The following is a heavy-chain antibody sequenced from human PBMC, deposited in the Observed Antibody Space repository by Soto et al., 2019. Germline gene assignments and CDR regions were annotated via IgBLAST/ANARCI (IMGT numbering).Heavy chain of an antibody. Sequence: SETLSLTCTVSDDSFTTTYSYWGWIRQPPGKGLEWIGNIFYSGSTYYNPSLKSRVTISVDTSKNQFSLKLSSVTAADTAVYYCARDGGSGYYLDYWGQGTLVTVSS. CDR2: IFYSGST. J-gene: IGHJ4*02. D-gene: IGHD3-22*01. CDR1: DDSFTTTYSY. V-gene: IGHV4-39*07. CDR3: ARDGGSGYYLDY.